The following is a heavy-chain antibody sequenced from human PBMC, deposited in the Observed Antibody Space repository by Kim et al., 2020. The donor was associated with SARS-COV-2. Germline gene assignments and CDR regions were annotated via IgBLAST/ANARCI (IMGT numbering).Heavy chain of an antibody. V-gene: IGHV3-49*02. CDR3: TRGGSGMN. D-gene: IGHD3-10*01. J-gene: IGHJ4*02. CDR2: YGGTS. Sequence: YGGTSEYAACVKGRFTISRDDSKTIAYLQMNSLKPEDTAVYYCTRGGSGMNWGQGTLVTVSS.